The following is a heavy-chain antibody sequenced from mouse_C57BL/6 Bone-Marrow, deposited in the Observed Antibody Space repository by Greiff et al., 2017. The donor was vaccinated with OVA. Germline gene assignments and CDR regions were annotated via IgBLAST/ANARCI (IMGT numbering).Heavy chain of an antibody. CDR3: ARCDYDGGYAMDY. CDR2: IYPGGGYT. CDR1: GYTSTNYW. D-gene: IGHD2-4*01. Sequence: QVQLQQSGAELVRPGTSVKMSCKASGYTSTNYWIGWAKQRPGHGLEWIGDIYPGGGYTNYNEKFKGKATLTADKSSSTAYMQFSSLTSEDSAIYYCARCDYDGGYAMDYWGQGTSVTVSS. J-gene: IGHJ4*01. V-gene: IGHV1-63*01.